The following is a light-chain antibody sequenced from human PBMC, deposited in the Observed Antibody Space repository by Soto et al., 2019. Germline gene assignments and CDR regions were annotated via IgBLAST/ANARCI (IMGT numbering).Light chain of an antibody. V-gene: IGLV2-14*03. CDR3: SSYTSSSTRV. Sequence: QSVLTQPASVSGSPGQSITISCTGTSSDVGAYDYVSWYQQHPDKAPKVMIYEVSNRPSGVSNRFSGSKSVNTATLTISGLQADDEADYYCSSYTSSSTRVFGTGTKLTVL. CDR2: EVS. CDR1: SSDVGAYDY. J-gene: IGLJ1*01.